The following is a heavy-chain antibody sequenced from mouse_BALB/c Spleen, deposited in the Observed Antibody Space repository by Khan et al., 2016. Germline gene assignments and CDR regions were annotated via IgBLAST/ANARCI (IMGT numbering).Heavy chain of an antibody. CDR2: IYPGDGDT. CDR3: AGGGYGNSVFAY. Sequence: QVQLQQPGAELARPGASVKLSCKASGYTFTSYWMQWVKQRPGQGLQWIGTIYPGDGDTRYTQKFKGKATLTADKSSSTAYMQLSSLASEDSAVYYCAGGGYGNSVFAYWGQGALVPVS. J-gene: IGHJ3*01. CDR1: GYTFTSYW. D-gene: IGHD2-1*01. V-gene: IGHV1-87*01.